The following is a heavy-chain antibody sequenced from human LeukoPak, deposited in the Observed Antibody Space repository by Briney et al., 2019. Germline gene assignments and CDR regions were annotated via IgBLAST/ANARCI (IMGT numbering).Heavy chain of an antibody. CDR1: GGSISNTNW. D-gene: IGHD2-8*01. CDR2: ISLTGLA. Sequence: PSETLSLTCGVSGGSISNTNWWSWVRQPPGQGLEWIGEISLTGLAHYNPSLESRVTVSLDKSKNQLSLNLTSVTAADTAVYYCSRENGAFSPFGYWGQGTLVTVLS. J-gene: IGHJ4*02. CDR3: SRENGAFSPFGY. V-gene: IGHV4/OR15-8*02.